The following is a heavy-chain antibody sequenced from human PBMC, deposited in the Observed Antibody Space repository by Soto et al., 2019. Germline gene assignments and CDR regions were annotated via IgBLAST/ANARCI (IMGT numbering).Heavy chain of an antibody. J-gene: IGHJ4*02. D-gene: IGHD3-3*01. Sequence: ASVKVSCKASGYSLSSYYIFWVRQAPGQGLEWMGIINPNDATTSYAQKWQGRGTMTRETSTSTVYMELRSLRSDDTAVYYCTRSITRFPEWSFDYWGQGTLVTVSS. V-gene: IGHV1-46*04. CDR2: INPNDATT. CDR1: GYSLSSYY. CDR3: TRSITRFPEWSFDY.